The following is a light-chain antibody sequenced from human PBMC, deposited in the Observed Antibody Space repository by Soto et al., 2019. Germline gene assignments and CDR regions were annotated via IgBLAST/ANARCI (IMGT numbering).Light chain of an antibody. V-gene: IGKV3-20*01. CDR1: QSVSSSY. CDR3: QQYGRTP. CDR2: VAS. J-gene: IGKJ4*01. Sequence: EIVLTRSPVHLSLSPGESATLSCRASQSVSSSYLAWYQQKPGQAPRLLIYVASSRATGIPDRFSGSGSGTDFTLPISRLEPEDYAVYYLQQYGRTPFGGGPNVHTK.